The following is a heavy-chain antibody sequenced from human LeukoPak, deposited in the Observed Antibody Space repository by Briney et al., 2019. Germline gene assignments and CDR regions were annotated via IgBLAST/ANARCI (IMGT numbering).Heavy chain of an antibody. V-gene: IGHV1-2*02. D-gene: IGHD1-26*01. Sequence: GASVKVSCKASGYTFSGYYMHWVRQAPGQGLEWMGWIYPNSGDTKYAQKFQGRVTVTRDTSISTAFMEVSRLTSDDTAVYYCARSGSDAFDIWGQGTVVTVSS. CDR1: GYTFSGYY. CDR2: IYPNSGDT. J-gene: IGHJ3*02. CDR3: ARSGSDAFDI.